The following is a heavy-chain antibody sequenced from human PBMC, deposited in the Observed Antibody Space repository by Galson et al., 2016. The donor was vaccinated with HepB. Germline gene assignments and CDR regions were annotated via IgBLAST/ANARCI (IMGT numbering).Heavy chain of an antibody. CDR1: GYSFDSYW. V-gene: IGHV5-51*01. J-gene: IGHJ4*02. CDR3: ARVLSETKSYYFDS. CDR2: IHPSDSQT. D-gene: IGHD4-17*01. Sequence: QSGAEVKKTGESLKISCKGSGYSFDSYWIGWLRQMPGKGLEWMGIIHPSDSQTKYSPSFRGQVTISADRSISTTYLQWSSLKASDTAMYYCARVLSETKSYYFDSWGQGTLVTVSS.